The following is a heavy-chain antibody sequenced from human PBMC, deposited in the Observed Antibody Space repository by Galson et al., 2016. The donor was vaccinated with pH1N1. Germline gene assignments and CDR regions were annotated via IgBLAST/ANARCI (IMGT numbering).Heavy chain of an antibody. CDR1: GYTLSELA. Sequence: SVKVSCKVSGYTLSELAIHWVRQTPGKGLEWMGGFDPEDDKPFYAQTFEGRVTMTQDTSTDTAYMQLSSLTSDDAAVYYCATEYRGSYYVTRYFVRWGLGTLVSVFS. D-gene: IGHD1-26*01. CDR2: FDPEDDKP. CDR3: ATEYRGSYYVTRYFVR. V-gene: IGHV1-24*01. J-gene: IGHJ2*01.